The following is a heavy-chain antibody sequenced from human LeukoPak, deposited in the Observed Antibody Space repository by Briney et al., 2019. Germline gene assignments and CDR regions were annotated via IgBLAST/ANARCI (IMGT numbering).Heavy chain of an antibody. CDR1: GFTFSDYY. V-gene: IGHV3-15*01. J-gene: IGHJ6*03. D-gene: IGHD4-17*01. CDR2: IKSKTDGGTT. Sequence: GGSLRLSCAASGFTFSDYYMSWIRQAPGKGLEWVGRIKSKTDGGTTDYAAPVKGRFTISRDDSKNTLYLQMNSLKTEDTAVYYCTTIGDSYGDYDYYYYYYMDVWGKGTTVTVSS. CDR3: TTIGDSYGDYDYYYYYYMDV.